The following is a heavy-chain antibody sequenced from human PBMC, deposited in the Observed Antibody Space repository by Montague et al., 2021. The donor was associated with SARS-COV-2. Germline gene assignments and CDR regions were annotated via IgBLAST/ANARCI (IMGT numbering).Heavy chain of an antibody. CDR2: IYYSGGT. Sequence: SETLSLTCDVSGDSIRSATYCWAWIRQPPGRGLEWIGNIYYSGGTMYNPSLKSRVTMSVDASKNQFSLHLNLVTAADTAVYHCARRLTGLEPPFDPWGQGTLVIVSS. D-gene: IGHD1-1*01. CDR1: GDSIRSATYC. J-gene: IGHJ5*02. V-gene: IGHV4-39*01. CDR3: ARRLTGLEPPFDP.